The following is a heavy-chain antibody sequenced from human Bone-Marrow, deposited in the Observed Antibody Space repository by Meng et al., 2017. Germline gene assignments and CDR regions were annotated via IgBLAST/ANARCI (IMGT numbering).Heavy chain of an antibody. D-gene: IGHD5-12*01. J-gene: IGHJ3*02. CDR1: GGSTSSSSYY. V-gene: IGHV4-39*06. CDR3: AREVDYPPPGFPLDI. Sequence: SETLSLTCTVLGGSTSSSSYYWGWIRQPPGKGLEWIGSIYYSGSTYYNPSLKSRVTISVDTSKNQFPLKLSSVTAADTTVYYCAREVDYPPPGFPLDIWGQGTMVTVSS. CDR2: IYYSGST.